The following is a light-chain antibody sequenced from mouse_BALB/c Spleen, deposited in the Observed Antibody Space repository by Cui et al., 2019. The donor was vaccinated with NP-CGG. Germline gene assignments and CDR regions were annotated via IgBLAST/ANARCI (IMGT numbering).Light chain of an antibody. J-gene: IGLJ1*01. Sequence: QADVTLESALTTSFCETVTLTCRSRTGAVTTSNYANWVQEKPDHLFTGLIGGTNNRVPGVPARFSGSLIGDKAALTITGAQTEDEAIYFCALWYSNHWVFGGGTKLTVL. CDR3: ALWYSNHWV. CDR2: GTN. V-gene: IGLV1*01. CDR1: TGAVTTSNY.